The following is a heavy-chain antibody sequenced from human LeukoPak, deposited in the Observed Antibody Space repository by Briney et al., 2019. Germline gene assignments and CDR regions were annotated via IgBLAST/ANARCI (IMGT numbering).Heavy chain of an antibody. J-gene: IGHJ4*02. D-gene: IGHD1-26*01. CDR2: IYHSGST. CDR3: ARDATNRVGATIYYFDY. CDR1: GGSISSSNW. V-gene: IGHV4-4*02. Sequence: PSETLTLTCAVSGGSISSSNWWSWVRQPLGKGLEWIGEIYHSGSTNYNPSLKSRVTISVDKSKNQFSLKLSSVTAADTAVYYCARDATNRVGATIYYFDYWGQGTLVTVSS.